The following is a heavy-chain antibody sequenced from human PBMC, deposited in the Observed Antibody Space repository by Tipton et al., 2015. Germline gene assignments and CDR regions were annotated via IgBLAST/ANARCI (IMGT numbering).Heavy chain of an antibody. CDR2: ISWNSGSI. V-gene: IGHV3-9*01. D-gene: IGHD2-21*01. CDR1: GFTFRSYE. J-gene: IGHJ4*02. Sequence: SLRLSCAASGFTFRSYEFNWVRQAPGKGLEWVSGISWNSGSIGYADSVKGRFTISRDNAKNSLYLQMNSLRAEDTALYYCAKDTPGGSGDLDYWGQGTLVTVSS. CDR3: AKDTPGGSGDLDY.